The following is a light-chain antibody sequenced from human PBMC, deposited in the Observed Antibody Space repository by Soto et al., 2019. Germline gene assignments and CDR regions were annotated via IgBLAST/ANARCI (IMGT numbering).Light chain of an antibody. CDR3: QQSYSTPPLT. CDR2: AAS. Sequence: DIQMTQSPSSLSASVGDRVTITCRASQSISNYLNWYQQKPGKAPGLLIYAASRLQSGVPSRFSGSASGTDFTLTISSLHPEDFATYYCQQSYSTPPLTFGGGTKVES. V-gene: IGKV1-39*01. J-gene: IGKJ4*01. CDR1: QSISNY.